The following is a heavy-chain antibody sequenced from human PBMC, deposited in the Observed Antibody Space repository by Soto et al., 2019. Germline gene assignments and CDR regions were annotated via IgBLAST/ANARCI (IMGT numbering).Heavy chain of an antibody. V-gene: IGHV1-18*01. Sequence: ASVKVSFKASGYTFTSYGISWVRQAPGQGLEWMGWISAYNGNTNYAQKLQGRVTMTTDTSTSTAYMELRSLRSDDTAVYYCARAVVAATTPHFDYWGQGTLVTVSS. CDR2: ISAYNGNT. J-gene: IGHJ4*02. D-gene: IGHD2-15*01. CDR1: GYTFTSYG. CDR3: ARAVVAATTPHFDY.